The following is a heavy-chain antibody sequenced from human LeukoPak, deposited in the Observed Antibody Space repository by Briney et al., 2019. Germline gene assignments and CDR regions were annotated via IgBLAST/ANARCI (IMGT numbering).Heavy chain of an antibody. CDR2: IIPLFGTA. CDR3: ARGWLAETTVVTPYNY. D-gene: IGHD4-23*01. V-gene: IGHV1-69*01. Sequence: PVKVSCKASGGTFSRYAINWVRQAPGQGLEWMGGIIPLFGTANYAQKFQGRVTITAVESMSTAYMELSSLRSEDTAVYYCARGWLAETTVVTPYNYWGQGTLVTVSS. CDR1: GGTFSRYA. J-gene: IGHJ4*02.